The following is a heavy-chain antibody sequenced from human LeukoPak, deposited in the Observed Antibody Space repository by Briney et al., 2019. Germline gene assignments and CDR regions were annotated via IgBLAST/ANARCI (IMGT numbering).Heavy chain of an antibody. Sequence: GGSLRLSCAASGFTFSSYSMNWVRQAPGKGLEWVSYISSSSTIYYAGSVKGRFTISRDNAKNSLYLQMNSLRAEDTAVYYCARSSGWWEVDYWGQGTLVTVSS. D-gene: IGHD6-19*01. V-gene: IGHV3-48*01. J-gene: IGHJ4*02. CDR2: ISSSSTI. CDR1: GFTFSSYS. CDR3: ARSSGWWEVDY.